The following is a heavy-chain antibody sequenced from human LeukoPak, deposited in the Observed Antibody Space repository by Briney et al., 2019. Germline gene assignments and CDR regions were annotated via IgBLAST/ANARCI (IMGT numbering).Heavy chain of an antibody. D-gene: IGHD4-23*01. Sequence: ASVKVSCTASGYTFTSYYMHWVRQAPGQGLEWMGIINPSGGSTSYAQKFQGRVTMTRDMSTSTVYMELSSLRSEDTAVYYCARGWWDGRYGGNFGGYWGQGTLVTVSS. J-gene: IGHJ4*02. CDR2: INPSGGST. CDR3: ARGWWDGRYGGNFGGY. V-gene: IGHV1-46*01. CDR1: GYTFTSYY.